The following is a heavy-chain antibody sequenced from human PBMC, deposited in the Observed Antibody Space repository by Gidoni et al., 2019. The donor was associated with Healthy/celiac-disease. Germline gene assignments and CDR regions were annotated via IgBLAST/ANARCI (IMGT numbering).Heavy chain of an antibody. CDR1: GGSISSSSYY. V-gene: IGHV4-39*01. Sequence: QLQLQESGPGLVKPSETLSLTCTVSGGSISSSSYYWGWIRQPPGKGLEWIGSIYYSGSTYYNPSLKSRVTISVDMSKNQFSLKLSSVTAADTAVYYCARHRIVASYWYFDLWGRGTLVTVSS. D-gene: IGHD5-12*01. J-gene: IGHJ2*01. CDR3: ARHRIVASYWYFDL. CDR2: IYYSGST.